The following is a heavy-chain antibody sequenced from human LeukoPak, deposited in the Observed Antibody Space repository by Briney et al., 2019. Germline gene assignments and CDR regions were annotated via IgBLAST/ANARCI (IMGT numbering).Heavy chain of an antibody. CDR3: ARDSVGDSSGWYPERAFDY. J-gene: IGHJ4*02. CDR2: IHTSGST. V-gene: IGHV4-4*07. D-gene: IGHD6-19*01. Sequence: SETLSLTCTVSGGSISSYYWSWIRQPAGKGLEWIGRIHTSGSTNYSPSLKSRVTMSVDTSKNQFSLKLSSVTAADTAVYYCARDSVGDSSGWYPERAFDYWGQGTLVTVSS. CDR1: GGSISSYY.